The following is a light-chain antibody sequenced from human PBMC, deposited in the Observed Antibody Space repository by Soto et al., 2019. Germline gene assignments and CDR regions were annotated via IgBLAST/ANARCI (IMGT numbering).Light chain of an antibody. J-gene: IGKJ4*01. Sequence: DIVMTQSPDSLAVSLGERATVNCKSSQSLLYSSNNKNYLAWYQQKPGQPPKMIIYWASTRESGVPDRFSGSGSGTDFTLTISSLQAEDVAVYYCQQYYNSRLTFGGGTKVEIK. CDR2: WAS. CDR1: QSLLYSSNNKNY. CDR3: QQYYNSRLT. V-gene: IGKV4-1*01.